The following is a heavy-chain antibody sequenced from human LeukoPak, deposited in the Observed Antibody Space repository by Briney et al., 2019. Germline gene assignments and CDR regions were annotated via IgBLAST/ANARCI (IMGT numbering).Heavy chain of an antibody. Sequence: GASVKVSCKASGYTFTGYYMHWVRQAPGQGLEWMGWINPNSGGTNYAQKFQGRVTMTRDTSISTAYMELSRLRSDDTAVYYCARKTYSYGSGSPPLDYWGQGTLVTVSS. V-gene: IGHV1-2*02. CDR2: INPNSGGT. CDR1: GYTFTGYY. CDR3: ARKTYSYGSGSPPLDY. J-gene: IGHJ4*02. D-gene: IGHD3-10*01.